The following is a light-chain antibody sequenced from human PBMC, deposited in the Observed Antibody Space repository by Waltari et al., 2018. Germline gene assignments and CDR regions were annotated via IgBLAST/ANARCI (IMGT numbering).Light chain of an antibody. CDR2: GAS. CDR3: QQYNNWPS. J-gene: IGKJ2*01. V-gene: IGKV3-15*01. CDR1: QSVSSN. Sequence: EIVMTQSPATLSVSPGERATLSCRASQSVSSNLAWYQQKPGQAPRLLISGASTRATGIPARFSGSGSGTEFTLTISSLQSEDFAVHYCQQYNNWPSFGQGTKLEIK.